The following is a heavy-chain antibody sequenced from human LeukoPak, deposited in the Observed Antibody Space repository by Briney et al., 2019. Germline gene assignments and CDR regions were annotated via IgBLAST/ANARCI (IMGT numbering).Heavy chain of an antibody. CDR1: GGSISSYY. CDR3: ARRRGPGSNYGEVDY. D-gene: IGHD4-17*01. Sequence: SETLSLTCTVSGGSISSYYWSWIRQPPGKGLEWIGYIYYSGSTNYNPSLKSRVTISVNASKNQFSLKLSSVTAADTAVYYCARRRGPGSNYGEVDYWGQGTLVTVSS. J-gene: IGHJ4*02. CDR2: IYYSGST. V-gene: IGHV4-59*12.